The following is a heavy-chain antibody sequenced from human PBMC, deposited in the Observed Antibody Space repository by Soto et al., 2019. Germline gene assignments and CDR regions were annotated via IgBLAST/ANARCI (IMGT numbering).Heavy chain of an antibody. J-gene: IGHJ6*02. CDR1: GYTFTSYG. Sequence: ASVKVSCKASGYTFTSYGISWVRQAPGQGXEWMGWISAYNGNTNYAQKLQGRVTMTTDTSTSTAYMELRSLRSDDTAVYYCARERVEVTMVRGVITNYYYGMDVWGQGTTVTVSS. CDR2: ISAYNGNT. V-gene: IGHV1-18*04. D-gene: IGHD3-10*01. CDR3: ARERVEVTMVRGVITNYYYGMDV.